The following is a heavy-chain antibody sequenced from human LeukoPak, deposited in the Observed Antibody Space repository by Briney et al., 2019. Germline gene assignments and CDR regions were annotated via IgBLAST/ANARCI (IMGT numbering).Heavy chain of an antibody. CDR1: GYTFTGYY. CDR3: ARSRYYFDSSASNAPLDY. D-gene: IGHD3-22*01. J-gene: IGHJ4*02. V-gene: IGHV1-2*02. Sequence: ASVKVSCKASGYTFTGYYMHWVRQAPGQGLEWMGWINPNSGGTNYAQKLQGRVTMTTDRSTNTAYMDLRSLRSDDTAVYYCARSRYYFDSSASNAPLDYWGQGALVTVSS. CDR2: INPNSGGT.